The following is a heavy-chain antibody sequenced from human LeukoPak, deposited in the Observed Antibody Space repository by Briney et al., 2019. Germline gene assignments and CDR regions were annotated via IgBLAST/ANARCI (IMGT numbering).Heavy chain of an antibody. Sequence: ASVKVSCKASGYTFTSYYMHWVRQAPGQGLEWMGIINPSGGSTGYAQKFQGRVTMTRDTSTSTVYMELSSLRSEDTAVYYCARVGYSYGYGPGSWFDPWGQGTLVTVSS. CDR1: GYTFTSYY. V-gene: IGHV1-46*01. CDR2: INPSGGST. D-gene: IGHD5-18*01. J-gene: IGHJ5*02. CDR3: ARVGYSYGYGPGSWFDP.